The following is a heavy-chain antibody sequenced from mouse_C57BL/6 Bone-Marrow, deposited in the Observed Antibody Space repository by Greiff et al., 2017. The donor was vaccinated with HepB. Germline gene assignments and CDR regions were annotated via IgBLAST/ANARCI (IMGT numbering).Heavy chain of an antibody. CDR2: INPGSGGT. Sequence: QVQLKQSGAELVRPGTSVKVSCKASGYAFTNYLIEWVKQRPGQGLEWIGVINPGSGGTNYNEKFKGKATLTADKSSSTAYMQLSSLTSEDSAVYFCARRGPFITTVVERSYAMDYWGQGTSVTVSS. CDR3: ARRGPFITTVVERSYAMDY. CDR1: GYAFTNYL. D-gene: IGHD1-1*01. V-gene: IGHV1-54*01. J-gene: IGHJ4*01.